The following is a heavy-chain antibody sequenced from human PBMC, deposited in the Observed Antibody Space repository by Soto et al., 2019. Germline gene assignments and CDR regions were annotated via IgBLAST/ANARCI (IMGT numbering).Heavy chain of an antibody. CDR2: MNPNSGNT. D-gene: IGHD6-13*01. J-gene: IGHJ2*01. CDR3: ARASGWSGWSFDH. Sequence: QVQLVQSGAEVKKPGASVKVSCKASGYTFTSYDINWVRQATGQGLEWMGWMNPNSGNTGYAQKFQGRVTMTRNTSLSTAYMEMGSLSSEETAVYYCARASGWSGWSFDHRGRGTLVTVSS. V-gene: IGHV1-8*01. CDR1: GYTFTSYD.